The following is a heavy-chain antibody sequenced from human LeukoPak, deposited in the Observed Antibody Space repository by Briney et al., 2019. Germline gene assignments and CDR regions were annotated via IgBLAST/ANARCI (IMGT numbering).Heavy chain of an antibody. CDR1: DYTFTSYG. V-gene: IGHV1-18*01. CDR3: ARERDTAMVFYYYGMDV. D-gene: IGHD5-18*01. CDR2: ISAYNGNT. Sequence: ASVKVSCKASDYTFTSYGISWVRQAPGQGLEWMGWISAYNGNTNYAQKLQGRVTMTTDTSTSTAHMELRSLRSDDTAVYYCARERDTAMVFYYYGMDVWGQGTTVTVSS. J-gene: IGHJ6*02.